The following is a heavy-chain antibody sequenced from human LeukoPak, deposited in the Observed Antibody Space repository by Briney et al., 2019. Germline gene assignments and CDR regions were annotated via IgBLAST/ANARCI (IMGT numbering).Heavy chain of an antibody. CDR2: INHSGST. D-gene: IGHD1-14*01. CDR3: ARSINWYFDL. J-gene: IGHJ2*01. Sequence: SETLSLTCTVSGGSFSGYYWSWIRQPPGKGLEWIGEINHSGSTNYNPSIKSRVTISVDMSKNQISLKLSSVTAADTAVYYCARSINWYFDLWGRGTLVTVSS. CDR1: GGSFSGYY. V-gene: IGHV4-34*01.